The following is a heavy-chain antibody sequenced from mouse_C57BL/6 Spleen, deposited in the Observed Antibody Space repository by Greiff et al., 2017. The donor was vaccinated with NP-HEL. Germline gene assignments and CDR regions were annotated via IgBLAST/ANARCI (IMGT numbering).Heavy chain of an antibody. V-gene: IGHV1-54*01. Sequence: QVQLKESGAELVRPGTSVKVSCKASGYAFTNYLIEWVKQRPGQGLEWIGVINPGSGGTNYNEKFKGKATLTADKSSSTAYMQLSSLTSEDSAVYFCARRYSNYGGYFDYWGQGTTLTVSS. CDR2: INPGSGGT. CDR3: ARRYSNYGGYFDY. J-gene: IGHJ2*01. CDR1: GYAFTNYL. D-gene: IGHD2-5*01.